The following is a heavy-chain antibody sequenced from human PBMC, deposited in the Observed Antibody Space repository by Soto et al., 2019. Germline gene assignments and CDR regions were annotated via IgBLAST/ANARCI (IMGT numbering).Heavy chain of an antibody. J-gene: IGHJ4*02. CDR1: GFTFSRYW. CDR2: IKQDGSEK. D-gene: IGHD3-3*01. CDR3: ARADPYDFWSGYYKYYYFDY. Sequence: EVQLVESGGGVVQPGGSLRLSCAASGFTFSRYWMSWVRQAPGKGLEWVANIKQDGSEKYYVDSVKGRFTISRDNAKNSLYLQMNSLRAEDTAVYYCARADPYDFWSGYYKYYYFDYWGQGTLVTVSS. V-gene: IGHV3-7*01.